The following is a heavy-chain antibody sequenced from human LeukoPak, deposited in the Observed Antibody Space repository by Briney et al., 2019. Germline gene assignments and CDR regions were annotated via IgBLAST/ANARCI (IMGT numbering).Heavy chain of an antibody. Sequence: GASVKVSCKASGYTFIYYYMHWVRQAPGQGLEWIGWISPNSGGTKSVQKFQGRVTITRDTSITTVYMELSGLSFDDTAVYYCARGGGRYSVDYWGQGTLVIVSS. D-gene: IGHD1-26*01. CDR1: GYTFIYYY. J-gene: IGHJ4*02. CDR3: ARGGGRYSVDY. V-gene: IGHV1-2*02. CDR2: ISPNSGGT.